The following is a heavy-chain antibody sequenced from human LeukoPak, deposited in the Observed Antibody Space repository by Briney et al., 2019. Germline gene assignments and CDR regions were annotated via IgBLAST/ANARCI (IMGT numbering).Heavy chain of an antibody. CDR2: IIPIFGTA. CDR3: AREDPGTMIGVGGYYYGMDV. Sequence: ASVKVSCKASGGTFISYAISWVRQAPGQGLEWTGGIIPIFGTANYAQKFQGRVTITADESTSTAYMELSSLRSEDTAVYYCAREDPGTMIGVGGYYYGMDVWGQGTTVTVSS. D-gene: IGHD3-22*01. V-gene: IGHV1-69*13. CDR1: GGTFISYA. J-gene: IGHJ6*02.